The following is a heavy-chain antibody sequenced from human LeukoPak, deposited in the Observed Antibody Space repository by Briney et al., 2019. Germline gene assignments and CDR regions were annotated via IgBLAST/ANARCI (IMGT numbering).Heavy chain of an antibody. CDR1: GYSFTSYW. D-gene: IGHD2-15*01. J-gene: IGHJ5*02. Sequence: GESLQISCQGSGYSFTSYWIGWVRQMPGKGLEWMGIIYPGDSDTRYSPSFQGQVTISADKSISTAYLQWSSLKASDTAMYYCARSGPGYCSGGSCYYGPWGQGTLVTVSS. V-gene: IGHV5-51*01. CDR2: IYPGDSDT. CDR3: ARSGPGYCSGGSCYYGP.